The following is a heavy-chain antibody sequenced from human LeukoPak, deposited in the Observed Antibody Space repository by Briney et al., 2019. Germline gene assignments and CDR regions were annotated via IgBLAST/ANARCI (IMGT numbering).Heavy chain of an antibody. CDR3: ARGVRIAVADPHLDY. V-gene: IGHV4-34*01. Sequence: PSETLSLTCGVYGGSFSGYHWNWIRQPPGEGLEWIGEINYSGSTNYNPSLKSRVTISVDTSKKQFSLRLSSVTAADTAVYFCARGVRIAVADPHLDYWGQGTLVTVSS. CDR1: GGSFSGYH. CDR2: INYSGST. D-gene: IGHD6-19*01. J-gene: IGHJ4*02.